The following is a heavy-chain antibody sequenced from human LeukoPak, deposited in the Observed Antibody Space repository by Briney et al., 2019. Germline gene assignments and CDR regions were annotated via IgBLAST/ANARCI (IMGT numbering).Heavy chain of an antibody. CDR1: GFTVSSNY. J-gene: IGHJ4*02. V-gene: IGHV3-23*01. D-gene: IGHD1-26*01. CDR3: AKGPGRIVGAANLDY. CDR2: ISGSGDST. Sequence: GGSLRLSCAASGFTVSSNYMSWVRQAPGKGLEWVSAISGSGDSTYYADSVKGRFTISRDSSKNTLYLQMNSLRAEDTAVYYCAKGPGRIVGAANLDYWGQGTLVTVSS.